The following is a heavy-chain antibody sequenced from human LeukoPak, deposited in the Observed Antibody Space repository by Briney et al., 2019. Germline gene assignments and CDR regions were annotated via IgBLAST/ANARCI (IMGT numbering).Heavy chain of an antibody. J-gene: IGHJ4*02. Sequence: SETLSLTCTVSGGSISSYYWSWIRQPPGKGLEWIGYIYYSGSTNYNPSLKSRVTISVDTSKNQFSLRLSSVTAADTAVYYCARVPARRVVTTPTYFDYWGQGTLVTVSS. V-gene: IGHV4-59*01. D-gene: IGHD2-21*02. CDR1: GGSISSYY. CDR2: IYYSGST. CDR3: ARVPARRVVTTPTYFDY.